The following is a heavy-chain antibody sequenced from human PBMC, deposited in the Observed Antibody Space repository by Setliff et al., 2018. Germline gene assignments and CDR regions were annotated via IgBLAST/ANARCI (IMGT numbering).Heavy chain of an antibody. J-gene: IGHJ6*03. CDR3: ARVRLFKDTAMVPYYMDV. D-gene: IGHD5-18*01. Sequence: ASVKVSCKASGGTFSSYVMHWVRQAPGQGLEWMGWINLNSGGTNYAQKFQDRVTMTRDTSISTAYMELSRLRSDDTAVYYCARVRLFKDTAMVPYYMDVWGKGTTVTVSS. CDR1: GGTFSSYV. CDR2: INLNSGGT. V-gene: IGHV1-2*02.